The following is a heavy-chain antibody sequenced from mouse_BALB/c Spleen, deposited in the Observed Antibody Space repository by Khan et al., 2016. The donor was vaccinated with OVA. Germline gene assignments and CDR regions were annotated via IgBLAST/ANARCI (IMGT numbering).Heavy chain of an antibody. Sequence: QVQLKESGPGLVAPSQNLSITCTVSGFSLTDYGVSWIRQPPGKGLEWLGVIWGGGTTYYNSALKSRLIISKDNSESQVFLKMNSLQTDDTAMYYCAKGVWSYYFALDYLGQGTSVTVSS. CDR2: IWGGGTT. V-gene: IGHV2-6-5*01. D-gene: IGHD2-10*02. CDR3: AKGVWSYYFALDY. J-gene: IGHJ4*01. CDR1: GFSLTDYG.